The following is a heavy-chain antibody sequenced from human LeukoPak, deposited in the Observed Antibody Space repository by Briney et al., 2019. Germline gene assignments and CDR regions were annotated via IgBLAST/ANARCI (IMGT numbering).Heavy chain of an antibody. V-gene: IGHV4-39*01. Sequence: SETLSLTCTVSGGSVSTISHFWDWVRQPPGKGLEWIVSLSGTGTTYYNPSLESRVTMSVDTSKNQFSLKLSSVTAADTAVYYCARRDHTGRSHAWFDPWGQGTLVTVSS. CDR2: LSGTGTT. CDR1: GGSVSTISHF. D-gene: IGHD1-14*01. CDR3: ARRDHTGRSHAWFDP. J-gene: IGHJ5*02.